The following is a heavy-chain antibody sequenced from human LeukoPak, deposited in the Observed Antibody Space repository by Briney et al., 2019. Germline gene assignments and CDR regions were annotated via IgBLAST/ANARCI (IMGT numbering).Heavy chain of an antibody. CDR1: GFTFSSSG. CDR2: ISYDRSNK. CDR3: ARGEKVLDYFDY. D-gene: IGHD3-16*01. J-gene: IGHJ4*02. V-gene: IGHV3-30*03. Sequence: PGRSLRLSCAASGFTFSSSGMHWVRQAPGKGLEWVAVISYDRSNKYYADSVKGRFTFSRDNSKNTLYLQMNSLRAEDTAVYYCARGEKVLDYFDYWGQGTLVTVSS.